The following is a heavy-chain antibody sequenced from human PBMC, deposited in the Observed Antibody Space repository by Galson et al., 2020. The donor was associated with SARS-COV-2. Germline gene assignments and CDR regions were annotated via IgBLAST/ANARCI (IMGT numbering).Heavy chain of an antibody. CDR3: ARDGITMVRGVRSGFDP. V-gene: IGHV1-2*02. CDR1: GYTFTGYY. D-gene: IGHD3-10*01. CDR2: INPNSGGT. Sequence: ASVKVSCKASGYTFTGYYMHWVRQAPGQGLEWMGWINPNSGGTNYAQKFQGRVTMTRDTSISTAYMELSRLRSDDTAVYYCARDGITMVRGVRSGFDPWGQGTLVTVSS. J-gene: IGHJ5*02.